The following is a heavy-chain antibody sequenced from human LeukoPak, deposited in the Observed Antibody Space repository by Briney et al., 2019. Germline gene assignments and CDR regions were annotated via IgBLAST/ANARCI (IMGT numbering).Heavy chain of an antibody. CDR2: IISDGSST. J-gene: IGHJ3*02. Sequence: RGSLRLSCAASGFTFNNAWMSWVRPAPRKGLVWVSRIISDGSSTSYADSVQGPFTISRDNAKNTLYLQMNSLRAEDTAVYYCAREGYGSGSYYNNDAFDIWGQGTMVTVSS. CDR1: GFTFNNAW. CDR3: AREGYGSGSYYNNDAFDI. D-gene: IGHD3-10*01. V-gene: IGHV3-74*01.